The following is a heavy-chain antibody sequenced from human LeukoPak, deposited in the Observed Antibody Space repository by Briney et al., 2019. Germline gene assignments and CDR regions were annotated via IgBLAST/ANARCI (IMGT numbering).Heavy chain of an antibody. V-gene: IGHV4-59*01. CDR3: AIRDGYNHAFDI. CDR2: IYYSGST. CDR1: GGSISSYY. D-gene: IGHD5-24*01. Sequence: SETLSLTCTVSGGSISSYYWSWIRQPPGKGLEWIGYIYYSGSTNYNPSLKSRVTISVDTPKNQFSLKLSSVTAADTAVYYCAIRDGYNHAFDIWGQGTMVTVSS. J-gene: IGHJ3*02.